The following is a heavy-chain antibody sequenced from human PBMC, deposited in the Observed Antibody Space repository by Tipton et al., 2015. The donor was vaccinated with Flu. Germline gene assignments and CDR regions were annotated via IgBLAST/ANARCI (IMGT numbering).Heavy chain of an antibody. J-gene: IGHJ3*02. D-gene: IGHD1-14*01. CDR1: GGTFSDYA. Sequence: QVQLVQSGAEVKKPGSSVTVSCKASGGTFSDYAINWVRQAPGQGLEWMGGLLPFIGTANYAQKFQGRVTISADRPTRMVYMDLSSLRSEDTAMYFCATRTPTYGDALDIWGQGTMVIVSS. CDR2: LLPFIGTA. V-gene: IGHV1-69*06. CDR3: ATRTPTYGDALDI.